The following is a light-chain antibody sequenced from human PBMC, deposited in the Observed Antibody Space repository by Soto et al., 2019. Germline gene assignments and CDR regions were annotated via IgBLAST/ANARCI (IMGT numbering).Light chain of an antibody. CDR3: MQSIQTPLT. J-gene: IGKJ4*01. CDR1: QSLPHSNGYNY. V-gene: IGKV2-28*01. CDR2: LGS. Sequence: EIVMTQSPLSLPVIPGEPASISCRSSQSLPHSNGYNYLDWYLQKPGQSPQLLIYLGSNRASGVPDRFSGSGSGTDFTLKISRVEAEDVGIYYCMQSIQTPLTFGGGTKVEIK.